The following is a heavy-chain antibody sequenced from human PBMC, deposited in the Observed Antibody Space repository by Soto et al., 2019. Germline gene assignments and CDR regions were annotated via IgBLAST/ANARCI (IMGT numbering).Heavy chain of an antibody. D-gene: IGHD3-10*01. V-gene: IGHV1-24*01. CDR1: GYTLIELS. J-gene: IGHJ6*03. Sequence: QVQLVQSGDEVKKPGASVKVSCQVSGYTLIELSMHWVRQAPGKGLEWMGGFDPEDGETIYAQKFQDRVTMTEDTSTDTAYMELSSLRSEDTAVYYCTTVNLSGAMDVWGKGITVTVSS. CDR3: TTVNLSGAMDV. CDR2: FDPEDGET.